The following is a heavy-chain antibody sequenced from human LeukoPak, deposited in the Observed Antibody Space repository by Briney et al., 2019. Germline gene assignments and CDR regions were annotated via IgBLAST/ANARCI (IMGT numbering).Heavy chain of an antibody. CDR3: AKGSSSYGHPISPFDDY. Sequence: GKSLRLSCAASGFDFTIYGMHWVRQAPAKGVEWVAVISYDGSEKFYTDSVKGRFSISRDNSRKLLYLQMNSLRTEDTAVYYCAKGSSSYGHPISPFDDYWGQGALGSVS. CDR1: GFDFTIYG. CDR2: ISYDGSEK. D-gene: IGHD3-10*01. V-gene: IGHV3-30*18. J-gene: IGHJ4*02.